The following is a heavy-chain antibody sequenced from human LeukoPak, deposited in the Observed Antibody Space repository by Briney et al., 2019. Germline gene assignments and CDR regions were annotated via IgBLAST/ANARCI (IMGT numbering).Heavy chain of an antibody. CDR3: ASSYYGSGVNWFDP. D-gene: IGHD3-10*01. Sequence: SETLSLTCTVSGGSISSSSYYWGWIRQPPGKGLEWIGSIYHSGSTYYNPSLKSRVTISVDTSKNQFSLKLSSVTAADTAVYYCASSYYGSGVNWFDPWGQGTLVTVSS. CDR1: GGSISSSSYY. J-gene: IGHJ5*02. V-gene: IGHV4-39*07. CDR2: IYHSGST.